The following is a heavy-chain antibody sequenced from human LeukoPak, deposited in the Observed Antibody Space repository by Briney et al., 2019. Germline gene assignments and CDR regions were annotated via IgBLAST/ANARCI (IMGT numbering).Heavy chain of an antibody. CDR1: GFTFDDYA. D-gene: IGHD3-10*01. CDR3: AKGITMVRGVKDAFDI. V-gene: IGHV3-9*01. Sequence: GGSLRLSCAASGFTFDDYAMHWVRQAPGKGLEWVSGISWSSGSIGYADSVKGRFTISRDNAKNSLYLQMNSLRAEDTALYYCAKGITMVRGVKDAFDIWGQGTMVTVSS. J-gene: IGHJ3*02. CDR2: ISWSSGSI.